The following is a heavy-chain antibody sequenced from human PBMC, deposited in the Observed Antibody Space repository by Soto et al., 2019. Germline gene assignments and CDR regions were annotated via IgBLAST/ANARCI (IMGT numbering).Heavy chain of an antibody. Sequence: GGSLRLSCAASGFTFSNAWMNWVRQAPGKGLEWVGRIKSKTDGGTTDYAAPVKGRFTISRDDSKNTLYLQMNSLKTEDTAVYYCTTGLSTRIKNYYYYYGMDVWGQGTTVTVSS. CDR1: GFTFSNAW. CDR2: IKSKTDGGTT. J-gene: IGHJ6*02. V-gene: IGHV3-15*07. CDR3: TTGLSTRIKNYYYYYGMDV.